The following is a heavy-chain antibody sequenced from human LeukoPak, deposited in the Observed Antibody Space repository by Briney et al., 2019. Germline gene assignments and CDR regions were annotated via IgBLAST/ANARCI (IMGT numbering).Heavy chain of an antibody. V-gene: IGHV3-30*18. CDR3: AKDVSMTVVADEY. J-gene: IGHJ4*02. D-gene: IGHD3-22*01. CDR1: GFTFSTYG. CDR2: ISYDGGHK. Sequence: GRSLRLSCAASGFTFSTYGMHWVRQAPGKGLEWVAVISYDGGHKYYADSVKGRFTISRDNSKNTLYLQMNSLRAEDTAVYYCAKDVSMTVVADEYRGQGTLVTVSS.